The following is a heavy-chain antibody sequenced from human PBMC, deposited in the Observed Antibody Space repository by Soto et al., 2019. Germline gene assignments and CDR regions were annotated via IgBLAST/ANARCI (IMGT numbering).Heavy chain of an antibody. CDR2: INPNSGGT. Sequence: ASVKVSCKASGYTFTGYYMHWVRQAPGQGLEWMGWINPNSGGTNYAQKFQGWVTMTRDTSISTAYMELSRLRSDDTAVYYCALRTYYYDSSGPQNWPYFDYWGQGTLVTV. J-gene: IGHJ4*02. V-gene: IGHV1-2*04. CDR3: ALRTYYYDSSGPQNWPYFDY. CDR1: GYTFTGYY. D-gene: IGHD3-22*01.